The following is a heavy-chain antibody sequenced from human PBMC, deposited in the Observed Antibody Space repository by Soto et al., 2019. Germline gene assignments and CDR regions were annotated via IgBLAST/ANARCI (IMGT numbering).Heavy chain of an antibody. CDR2: IYYSGST. V-gene: IGHV4-59*01. J-gene: IGHJ6*02. CDR1: GGSISSYY. CDR3: ARGVYSSGYLDV. D-gene: IGHD3-22*01. Sequence: PSETLSLTCTVSGGSISSYYWSWIRQPPGKGLEWIGYIYYSGSTSYNPSLKSRVTISVDTSKNQFSLKLSSVTAADTAVYYCARGVYSSGYLDVWGQGTTVTVSS.